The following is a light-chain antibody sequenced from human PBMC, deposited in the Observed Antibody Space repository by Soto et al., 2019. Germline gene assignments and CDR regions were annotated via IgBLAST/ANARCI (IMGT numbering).Light chain of an antibody. CDR1: QSISSL. V-gene: IGKV1-5*03. CDR2: KES. Sequence: DLQMTQSPSTLCSSVGDRITITCRASQSISSLLAWYQQKPGKAPKLLIYKESTLESGVPSRFSGSGSGTDFNLTISGLQPDDFATYYCQQYNSYSTFGQGTKLEMK. J-gene: IGKJ2*01. CDR3: QQYNSYST.